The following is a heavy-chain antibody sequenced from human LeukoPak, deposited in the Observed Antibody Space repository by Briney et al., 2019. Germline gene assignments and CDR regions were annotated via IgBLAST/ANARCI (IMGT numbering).Heavy chain of an antibody. J-gene: IGHJ4*02. CDR3: ARRRSGDPAMFDY. CDR2: ISTYNGGT. D-gene: IGHD1-26*01. V-gene: IGHV1-18*01. CDR1: AYTFTTYG. Sequence: ASVKVSCKASAYTFTTYGISWVRQAPGQGLEWMGGISTYNGGTIYAQKLQGRVTMTTDTSTSTAYMELRSLRSDDTAVYYCARRRSGDPAMFDYWGQGTLVTVSS.